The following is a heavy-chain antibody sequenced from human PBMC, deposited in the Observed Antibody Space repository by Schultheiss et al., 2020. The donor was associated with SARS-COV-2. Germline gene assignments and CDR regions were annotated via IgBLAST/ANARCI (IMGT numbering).Heavy chain of an antibody. CDR1: GFTFSSYG. D-gene: IGHD6-19*01. V-gene: IGHV3-21*05. CDR3: ARDRGYSSGWYLDSFAFDI. J-gene: IGHJ3*02. Sequence: GESLKISCAASGFTFSSYGLHWIRQVPGKGLEWVSYISSIGSYTNYADSVKGRFTISRDNAKNSLYLQMNSLRAEDTAVYYCARDRGYSSGWYLDSFAFDIWGQGTVVTVSS. CDR2: ISSIGSYT.